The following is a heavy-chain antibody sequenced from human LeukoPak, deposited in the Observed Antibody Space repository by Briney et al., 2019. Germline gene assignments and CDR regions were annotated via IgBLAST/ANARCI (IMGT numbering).Heavy chain of an antibody. CDR2: ISYDGSNK. D-gene: IGHD3-22*01. Sequence: GRSLRLSCAASGFTFSSYAMHWVRQAPGKGLEWVAVISYDGSNKYYADSVKGRFTISRDNSKNTLYLQMSSLRAEDTAVYYCAKAGGYYYDNYFDYWGQGTLVTVSS. J-gene: IGHJ4*02. CDR1: GFTFSSYA. V-gene: IGHV3-30*15. CDR3: AKAGGYYYDNYFDY.